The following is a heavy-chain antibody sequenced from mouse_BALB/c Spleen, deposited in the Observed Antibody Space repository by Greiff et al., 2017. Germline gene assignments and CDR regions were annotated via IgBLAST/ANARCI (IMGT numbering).Heavy chain of an antibody. CDR3: ARGGYGYDLFAY. J-gene: IGHJ3*01. CDR2: INPSNGRT. D-gene: IGHD2-2*01. V-gene: IGHV1S81*02. Sequence: VQLQQPGAELVKPGASVKLSCKASGYTFTSYWMHWVKQSPGQGLEWIGEINPSNGRTNYNEKFKGKATLTVDKSSTTAFMQRSSLTSEDAAVYYCARGGYGYDLFAYWGQGTPVTVSA. CDR1: GYTFTSYW.